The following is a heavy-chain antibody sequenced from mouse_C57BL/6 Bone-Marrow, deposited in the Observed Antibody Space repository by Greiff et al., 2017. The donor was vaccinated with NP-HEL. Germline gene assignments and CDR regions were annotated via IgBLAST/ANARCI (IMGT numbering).Heavy chain of an antibody. D-gene: IGHD2-12*01. CDR2: IYPGDGDT. CDR3: ARESTIAHYYAMDY. Sequence: QVQLQQSGAELVKPGASVKISCKASGYAFSSYWMNWVKQRPGKGLEWIGQIYPGDGDTNYNGKFKGKATLTAYKSSSTAYMQLSSLTSEDSAVYFCARESTIAHYYAMDYWGQGTSVTVSS. V-gene: IGHV1-80*01. J-gene: IGHJ4*01. CDR1: GYAFSSYW.